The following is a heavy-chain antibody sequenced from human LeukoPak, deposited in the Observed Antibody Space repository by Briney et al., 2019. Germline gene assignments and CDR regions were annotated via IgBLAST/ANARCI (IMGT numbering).Heavy chain of an antibody. CDR3: ARWLKSGNWFDP. CDR1: GYTFTGYY. Sequence: GASVKVSCKASGYTFTGYYMHWVRQAPGQGLEWMGWINPNSGGTNYAQKFQGRVTKTRDTSISTAYMELSRLRSDDTAVYYCARWLKSGNWFDPWGQGTLVTVSS. D-gene: IGHD1-14*01. CDR2: INPNSGGT. J-gene: IGHJ5*02. V-gene: IGHV1-2*02.